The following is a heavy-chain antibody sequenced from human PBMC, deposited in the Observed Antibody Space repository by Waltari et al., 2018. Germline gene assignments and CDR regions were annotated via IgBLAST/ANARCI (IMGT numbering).Heavy chain of an antibody. CDR1: GFTFDDYS. V-gene: IGHV3-9*01. Sequence: EVQLVESGGGLVQPGRSLRLSCAASGFTFDDYSIHWVRQAPGKGLEWVSGISWNSGSIGYADSVKGRFTISRDNAKNSLYLQMNSLRAEDTALYYCAKVRDYYFDYWGQGTLVTVSS. CDR3: AKVRDYYFDY. J-gene: IGHJ4*02. CDR2: ISWNSGSI.